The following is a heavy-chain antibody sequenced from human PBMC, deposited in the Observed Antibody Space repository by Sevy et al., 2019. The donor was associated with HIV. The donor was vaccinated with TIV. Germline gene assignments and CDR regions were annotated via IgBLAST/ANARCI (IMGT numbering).Heavy chain of an antibody. J-gene: IGHJ2*01. CDR2: FYSTGST. D-gene: IGHD6-19*01. CDR3: ATPRDSGWYEGTGGYFDL. V-gene: IGHV4-39*01. CDR1: GGSISSSSYF. Sequence: SETLSLTCTVSGGSISSSSYFWGWIRQPPGKGLEWIGSFYSTGSTSYNPSLRSRVTVSADTSTNLFSLRLTSVIATDTAVYYCATPRDSGWYEGTGGYFDLWGRGTLVTVSS.